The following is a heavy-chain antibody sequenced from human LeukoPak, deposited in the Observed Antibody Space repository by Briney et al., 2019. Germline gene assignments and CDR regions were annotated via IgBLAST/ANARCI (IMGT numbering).Heavy chain of an antibody. Sequence: PSQTLSLTCTVSGGSISSGDYYWCWIRQPPGKGLEWIGSIHYSGRTYYNPSLKSRFPISVDTSKNQFSLKLSSVTAADTAVYFCARVRSDGSGTIWGQGTMVTVSS. V-gene: IGHV4-30-4*08. CDR2: IHYSGRT. CDR3: ARVRSDGSGTI. J-gene: IGHJ3*02. CDR1: GGSISSGDYY. D-gene: IGHD3-10*01.